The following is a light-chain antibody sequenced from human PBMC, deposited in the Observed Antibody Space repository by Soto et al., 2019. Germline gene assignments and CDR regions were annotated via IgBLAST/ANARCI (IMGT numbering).Light chain of an antibody. J-gene: IGLJ1*01. V-gene: IGLV2-14*01. CDR2: EVR. CDR3: SSYTSSSSGV. Sequence: QSFLTQPASVSGSPGQSITISCTGTSSDVGGFNYVSWYQQHPGKTPKLLIYEVRLRPTGVSDRFCGSKCGNRASLTITGLQAEDEADYYCSSYTSSSSGVFGTGTKVTVL. CDR1: SSDVGGFNY.